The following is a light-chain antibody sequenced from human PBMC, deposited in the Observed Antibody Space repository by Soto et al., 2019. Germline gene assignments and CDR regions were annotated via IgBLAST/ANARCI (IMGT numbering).Light chain of an antibody. Sequence: EIVLTQSPGTLSLSPGERATLSCRASQSVSSSYLAWYQQKPGQAPRLLIYGASSRATGIPDRFSGSGSGTDFTLTISRLEPEDFAVYSCQQYGSSTNTFGQGTKLEIK. V-gene: IGKV3-20*01. CDR3: QQYGSSTNT. CDR2: GAS. CDR1: QSVSSSY. J-gene: IGKJ2*01.